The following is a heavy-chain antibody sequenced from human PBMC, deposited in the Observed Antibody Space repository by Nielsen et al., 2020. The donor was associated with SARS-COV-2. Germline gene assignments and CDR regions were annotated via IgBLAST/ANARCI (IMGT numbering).Heavy chain of an antibody. CDR2: ISYDGGNK. J-gene: IGHJ4*02. CDR1: GFTFSSYA. Sequence: GGSLRLSCAASGFTFSSYAMHWVRQAPGKGLEWVAVISYDGGNKYYADSVKGRFTISRDNSKNTLYLQMNSLRAEDTAVYYCARDRFSIAAFDYWGQGTLVTVSS. CDR3: ARDRFSIAAFDY. D-gene: IGHD6-6*01. V-gene: IGHV3-30-3*01.